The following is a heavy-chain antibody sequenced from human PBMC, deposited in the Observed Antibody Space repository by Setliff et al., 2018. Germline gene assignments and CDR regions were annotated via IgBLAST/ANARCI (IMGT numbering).Heavy chain of an antibody. D-gene: IGHD1-1*01. J-gene: IGHJ3*02. CDR2: IYYSGST. CDR3: ARDPLTTTVRHAFDI. V-gene: IGHV4-31*03. CDR1: GGSISSGGYY. Sequence: LSLTCTVSGGSISSGGYYWSWIRQHPGKGLEWIGYIYYSGSTYYNPSLKSRVTISVDTSKNQFSLKLSSVTAADTAVYYCARDPLTTTVRHAFDIWGQGTMVAVSS.